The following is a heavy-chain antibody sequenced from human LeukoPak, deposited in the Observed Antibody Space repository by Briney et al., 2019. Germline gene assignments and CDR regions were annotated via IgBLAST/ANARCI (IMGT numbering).Heavy chain of an antibody. J-gene: IGHJ4*02. CDR1: GYTFTSYY. Sequence: ASVKVSCKASGYTFTSYYMHWVRQAPGQGLEWMGIINPSGGSTSYAQKFQGRVTMTRDTSTSTVYMELSSLRSDDTAVYYCARDLTGIAVAGGLNYWGQGTLVTVSS. CDR2: INPSGGST. V-gene: IGHV1-46*01. CDR3: ARDLTGIAVAGGLNY. D-gene: IGHD6-19*01.